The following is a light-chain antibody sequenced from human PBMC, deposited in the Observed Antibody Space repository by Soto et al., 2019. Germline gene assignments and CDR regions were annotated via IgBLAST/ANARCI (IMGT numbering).Light chain of an antibody. V-gene: IGKV4-1*01. Sequence: DIVMTQSPDSLAVSLGERATINCKSTQSVLYSSNNKNSLAWYQQKPGQPPKLLIYWASTREFGVTDRFSGSESGTNFNLTNSSLQADDGAVYYYQQYYNGPLTFGGRTKVEIK. CDR2: WAS. CDR3: QQYYNGPLT. CDR1: QSVLYSSNNKNS. J-gene: IGKJ4*01.